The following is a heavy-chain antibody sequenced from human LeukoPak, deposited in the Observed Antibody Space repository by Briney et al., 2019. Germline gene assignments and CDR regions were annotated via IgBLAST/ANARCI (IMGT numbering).Heavy chain of an antibody. D-gene: IGHD2-8*02. CDR1: GGSISSYY. Sequence: SETLSFTCTVSGGSISSYYWSWIRQPPGKGLEWIGYIYYSGSTNYNPSLKSRVTISVDTSKNQFSLKLSSVTAADTAVYYCARQVTVLSGMDVWGQGTTVTVSS. CDR3: ARQVTVLSGMDV. CDR2: IYYSGST. J-gene: IGHJ6*02. V-gene: IGHV4-59*08.